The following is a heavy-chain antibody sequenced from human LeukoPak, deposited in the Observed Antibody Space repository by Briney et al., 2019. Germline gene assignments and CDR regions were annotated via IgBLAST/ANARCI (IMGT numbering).Heavy chain of an antibody. J-gene: IGHJ1*01. V-gene: IGHV3-74*01. CDR3: ARAPSEIGGYYPEYFRH. Sequence: GGSLRLSCAGSEFTFSTYWMHWVRQAPGKGLVWVSRIKSDGSTNYADSVKGRFTISRDNAKNTVSLQMNSLRPEDTGVYYCARAPSEIGGYYPEYFRHWGQGTLVTVSS. CDR2: IKSDGST. D-gene: IGHD3-22*01. CDR1: EFTFSTYW.